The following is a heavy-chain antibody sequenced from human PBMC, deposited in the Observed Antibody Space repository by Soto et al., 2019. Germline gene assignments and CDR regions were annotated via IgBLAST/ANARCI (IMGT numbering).Heavy chain of an antibody. J-gene: IGHJ5*02. CDR2: INAGNGNT. V-gene: IGHV1-3*01. CDR3: ARGYGGPIGWFDP. D-gene: IGHD3-16*01. CDR1: GYTFTSYA. Sequence: QVQLVQSGAEVKKPGASVKVSCKASGYTFTSYAMHWVRQAPGQRLEWMGWINAGNGNTKYSQKFQGRVTIARDTSASTAYMELSSLRSEDTAVYYCARGYGGPIGWFDPWGQGTLVTVSS.